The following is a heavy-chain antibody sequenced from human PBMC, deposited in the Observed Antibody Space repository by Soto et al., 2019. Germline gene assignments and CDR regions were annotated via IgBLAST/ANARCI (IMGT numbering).Heavy chain of an antibody. V-gene: IGHV1-69*06. J-gene: IGHJ6*02. Sequence: ASVKVSCKASGGTFSSYAISWVRQAPGQGLEWMGGIIPIFGTANYAQKFQGRVTITADKSTSTAYMELSSLRSEDTAVYYCAGYGDYDRNYYYGMDVWGQGTTATVSS. D-gene: IGHD4-17*01. CDR3: AGYGDYDRNYYYGMDV. CDR2: IIPIFGTA. CDR1: GGTFSSYA.